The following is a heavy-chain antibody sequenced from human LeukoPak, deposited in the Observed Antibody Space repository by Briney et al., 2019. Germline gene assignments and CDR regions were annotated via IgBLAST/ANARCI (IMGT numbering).Heavy chain of an antibody. D-gene: IGHD4-11*01. J-gene: IGHJ4*02. Sequence: GASVKVSCKASGYTFTDYYMHWVRQAPGQGLEWMGWINTISGGTNYAQKFQGRVTMTRDTSISTAYMELSRLRSDDTAVYYCARFDTVTTNAFDYWGQGTLVTVSS. CDR3: ARFDTVTTNAFDY. CDR2: INTISGGT. V-gene: IGHV1-2*02. CDR1: GYTFTDYY.